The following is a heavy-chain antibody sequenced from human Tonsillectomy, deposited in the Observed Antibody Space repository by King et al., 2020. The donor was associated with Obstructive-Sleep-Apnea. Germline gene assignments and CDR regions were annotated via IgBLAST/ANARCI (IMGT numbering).Heavy chain of an antibody. CDR1: GFVFSTYW. D-gene: IGHD6-13*01. CDR2: INQDGNGK. Sequence: VQLVESGGGLVQPGGSLRLSFVTSGFVFSTYWMTWVRQRPGTGLYWVANINQDGNGKHYVDSVKGRFTISRDNAKNSLYLQMDSLRAEDTAVYYCARGSSAASWGQGTLVTVSS. CDR3: ARGSSAAS. J-gene: IGHJ5*02. V-gene: IGHV3-7*04.